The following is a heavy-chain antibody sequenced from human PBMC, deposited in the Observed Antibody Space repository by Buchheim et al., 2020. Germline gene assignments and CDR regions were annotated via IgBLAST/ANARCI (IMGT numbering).Heavy chain of an antibody. CDR3: AAQGTILAPFDP. J-gene: IGHJ5*02. CDR2: IYYSGST. V-gene: IGHV4-39*01. Sequence: QLQLQESGPGLVKPSETLSLTCTVSGGSISSSSHYWGWIRQPPGKGLEWIGSIYYSGSTYYNPSLKSRVTISVDTSKSQFSLKLNSVTAADTAVYHCAAQGTILAPFDPWGQGTL. CDR1: GGSISSSSHY.